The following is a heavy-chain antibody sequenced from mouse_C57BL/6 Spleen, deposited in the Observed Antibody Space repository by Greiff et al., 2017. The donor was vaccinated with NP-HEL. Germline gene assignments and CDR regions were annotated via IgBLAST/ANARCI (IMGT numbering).Heavy chain of an antibody. CDR3: ARRGSTGYWFDY. V-gene: IGHV1-26*01. CDR1: GYTFTDYY. CDR2: INPNNGGT. D-gene: IGHD3-2*02. Sequence: EVQLQQSGPELVKPGASVKISCKASGYTFTDYYMNWVKQSHGKSLEWIGDINPNNGGTSYNQKFKGKATLTVDKSSSTAYMELRSLTSEDTAVYYCARRGSTGYWFDYWGQGTLVTVSA. J-gene: IGHJ3*01.